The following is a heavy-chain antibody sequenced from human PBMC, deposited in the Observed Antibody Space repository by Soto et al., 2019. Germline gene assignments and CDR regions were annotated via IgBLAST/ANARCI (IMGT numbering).Heavy chain of an antibody. J-gene: IGHJ4*02. Sequence: EVQLLESGGGLVQPGGSLRLSCAASGFTFSSYAMNWVRQAPGKGLEWVSVISGSGGSTYYADSVKGRFTISRDNSKNTLYLQMNSQRAEDTAVYYCAKRTIGSSYDYWGQGTLVTVSS. CDR2: ISGSGGST. CDR3: AKRTIGSSYDY. D-gene: IGHD6-13*01. V-gene: IGHV3-23*01. CDR1: GFTFSSYA.